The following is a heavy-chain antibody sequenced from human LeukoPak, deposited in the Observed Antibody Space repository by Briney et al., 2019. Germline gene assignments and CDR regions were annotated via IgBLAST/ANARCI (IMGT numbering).Heavy chain of an antibody. D-gene: IGHD4-23*01. CDR1: GGSISSSSYY. CDR2: IYYSGST. Sequence: PSETLSLTCTVSGGSISSSSYYWGWIRQPPGKGLEWIGSIYYSGSTYYNPSLKSRVTISVDTSKNQFSLKLSSVTAADTAVYYCARDLLDYGGNSEFDYWGQGTLVTVSS. J-gene: IGHJ4*02. V-gene: IGHV4-39*02. CDR3: ARDLLDYGGNSEFDY.